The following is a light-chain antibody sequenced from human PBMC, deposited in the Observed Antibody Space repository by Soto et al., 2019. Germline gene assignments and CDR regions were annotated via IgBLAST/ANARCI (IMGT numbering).Light chain of an antibody. CDR1: RSNIGAGYD. Sequence: QAVLTQPPSVSGAPGQRVTISCTGSRSNIGAGYDVHWYQQLPGTAPKLLIYGNSNRTSGVPDRFSGSKSGTSASLAITGLQAEDEADYYCQSYDSSLSVVFGGGTKVTVL. CDR2: GNS. J-gene: IGLJ2*01. CDR3: QSYDSSLSVV. V-gene: IGLV1-40*01.